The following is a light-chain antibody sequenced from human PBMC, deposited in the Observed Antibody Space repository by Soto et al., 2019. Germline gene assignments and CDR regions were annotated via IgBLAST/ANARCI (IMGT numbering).Light chain of an antibody. CDR1: QSVSSSY. J-gene: IGKJ4*01. CDR3: QQYNHWPPLT. Sequence: EIVLTQSPGTLSLSPGERATLSCRASQSVSSSYLAWYQQKPGQAPRLLIYGASSRATGIPDRFSGSGSGTEFTLTISSLQSEDFAVYYCQQYNHWPPLTFGGGTKVEIK. CDR2: GAS. V-gene: IGKV3-20*01.